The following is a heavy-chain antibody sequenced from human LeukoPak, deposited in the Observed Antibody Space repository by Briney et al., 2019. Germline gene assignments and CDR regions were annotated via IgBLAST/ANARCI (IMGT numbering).Heavy chain of an antibody. V-gene: IGHV1-18*01. CDR1: GYTFTSYA. D-gene: IGHD6-13*01. J-gene: IGHJ4*02. CDR3: ARDIAAAGTGGY. CDR2: ISAYNGNT. Sequence: GASVKVSCKASGYTFTSYAFRWVRQAPGQGLEWMGWISAYNGNTNYAQKFQGRVTMTTETSTSIAYMELRSLRSDDTAVYYCARDIAAAGTGGYWGQGTLVTVSS.